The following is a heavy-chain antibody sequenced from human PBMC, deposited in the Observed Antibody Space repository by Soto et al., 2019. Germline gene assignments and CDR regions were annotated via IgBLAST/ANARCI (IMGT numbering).Heavy chain of an antibody. Sequence: EASVKVSCKASGGTFSSYSISWVRQAPGQGLEWMGGIIPIFGTANYAQKFQGRVTITADESTSTAYMELSSLRSEDTAVYYCARGRDSSSSEICDYWGQGTLVTVSS. V-gene: IGHV1-69*13. CDR2: IIPIFGTA. J-gene: IGHJ4*02. CDR1: GGTFSSYS. D-gene: IGHD6-6*01. CDR3: ARGRDSSSSEICDY.